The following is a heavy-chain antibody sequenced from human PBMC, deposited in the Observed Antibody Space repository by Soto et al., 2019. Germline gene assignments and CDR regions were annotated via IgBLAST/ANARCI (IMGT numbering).Heavy chain of an antibody. CDR1: GASISSSSYY. Sequence: QLQLQGSGPGLVKPSETLSLTCTVSGASISSSSYYWGWIRQPPGKGLEWIGSIYYSGSTYYNPSLESRVTISVDMPKNQFSLKLSSVTAADTAVYYCVNDFWSGSTEYYFDHWGQGTLVTVSS. V-gene: IGHV4-39*01. CDR3: VNDFWSGSTEYYFDH. J-gene: IGHJ4*02. D-gene: IGHD3-3*01. CDR2: IYYSGST.